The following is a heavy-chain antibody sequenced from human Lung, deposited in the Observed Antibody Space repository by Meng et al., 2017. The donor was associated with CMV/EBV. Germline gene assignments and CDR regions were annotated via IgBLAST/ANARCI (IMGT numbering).Heavy chain of an antibody. CDR1: D. D-gene: IGHD3-3*01. Sequence: DMTWVRQAPGKGLEWVSAISVSGATTYYADSVKGRFTISRDNSKSTLYLQMNSLRAEDTAVYYCAKYIHYDFWSGYLGDNWLDPWGQGTLVTVSS. J-gene: IGHJ5*02. CDR2: ISVSGATT. CDR3: AKYIHYDFWSGYLGDNWLDP. V-gene: IGHV3-23*01.